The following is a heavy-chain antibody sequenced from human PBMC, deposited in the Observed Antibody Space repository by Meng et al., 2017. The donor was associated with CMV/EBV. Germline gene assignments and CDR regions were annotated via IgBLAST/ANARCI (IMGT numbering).Heavy chain of an antibody. J-gene: IGHJ5*02. CDR3: AKDRGFGVVIPWFDP. CDR1: GFTFSNCG. CDR2: IRYDGSNK. V-gene: IGHV3-30*02. D-gene: IGHD3-3*01. Sequence: GGSLRLSCTASGFTFSNCGMHWVRQAPGKGLEWVAFIRYDGSNKYYADSVKGRFTISRDNSKNTLYLQMNSLRAEDTAVYYCAKDRGFGVVIPWFDPWGQGTLVTVSS.